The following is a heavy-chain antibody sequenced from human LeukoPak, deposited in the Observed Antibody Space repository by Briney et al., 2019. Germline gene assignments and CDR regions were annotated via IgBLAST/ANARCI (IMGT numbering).Heavy chain of an antibody. CDR3: AKDEWELRPRHFDY. CDR1: GFIFNNAW. CDR2: IKSKTDGGTT. V-gene: IGHV3-15*01. J-gene: IGHJ4*02. D-gene: IGHD1-26*01. Sequence: KPGGSLRLSCAASGFIFNNAWMSWVRQAPGKGLEWVGRIKSKTDGGTTDYAAPVKGRFTISRDDSKNTLYLQMNSLKTEDTAVYYCAKDEWELRPRHFDYWGQGTLVTVSS.